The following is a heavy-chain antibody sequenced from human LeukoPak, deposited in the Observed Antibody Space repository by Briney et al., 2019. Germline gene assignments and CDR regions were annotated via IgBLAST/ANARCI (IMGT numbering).Heavy chain of an antibody. CDR2: ISRGGDTT. Sequence: PGGSLRLSCAASGFTFSSYAMSWVRQAPGKGLEWVSAISRGGDTTYTADSVRGRFTISRDNSKNTIYLQMNSLRAEDTAVYYCAGISYSGTWPVGYWGQGTLVTVTA. J-gene: IGHJ4*02. CDR1: GFTFSSYA. D-gene: IGHD5-12*01. CDR3: AGISYSGTWPVGY. V-gene: IGHV3-23*01.